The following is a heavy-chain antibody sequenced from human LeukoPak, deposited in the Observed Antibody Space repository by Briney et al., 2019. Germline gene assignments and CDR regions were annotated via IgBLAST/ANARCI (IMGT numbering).Heavy chain of an antibody. V-gene: IGHV1-2*02. CDR2: INPNSGGT. Sequence: ASVKVSCKASGYTFTGYYMHWVRQAPGHGLEWMGWINPNSGGTNYAQKFQGRVTMTRDTSISTAYMELSRLRSDDTAVYYCARDPLAGRIGYSSGWYVFNYFDYWGQGTLVTVSS. D-gene: IGHD6-19*01. CDR3: ARDPLAGRIGYSSGWYVFNYFDY. CDR1: GYTFTGYY. J-gene: IGHJ4*02.